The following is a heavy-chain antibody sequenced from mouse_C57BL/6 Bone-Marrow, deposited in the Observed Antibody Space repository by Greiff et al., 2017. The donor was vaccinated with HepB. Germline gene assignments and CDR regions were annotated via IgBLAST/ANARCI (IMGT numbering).Heavy chain of an antibody. D-gene: IGHD2-4*01. CDR3: ARDIYYDFWFAY. Sequence: EVKLVESGGGSVKPGGSLKLSCAASGFTFSSYAMSWVRQTPEKRLEWVATISDGGSYTYYPDNVKGRFTISRDNAKNNLYLQMSHLKSEDTAMYYCARDIYYDFWFAYWGQGTLVTVSA. J-gene: IGHJ3*01. V-gene: IGHV5-4*01. CDR2: ISDGGSYT. CDR1: GFTFSSYA.